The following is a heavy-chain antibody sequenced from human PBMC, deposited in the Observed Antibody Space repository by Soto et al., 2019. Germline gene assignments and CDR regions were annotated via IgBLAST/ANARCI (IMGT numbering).Heavy chain of an antibody. J-gene: IGHJ6*02. D-gene: IGHD6-13*01. CDR3: AKDLMVAAGTDYYYYGMDV. V-gene: IGHV3-43*01. CDR1: GFTFDDYT. CDR2: ISWDGGST. Sequence: SGGSLRLSCAASGFTFDDYTMHWVRQAPGKGLEWVSLISWDGGSTYYADSVKGRFTISRDNSKNSLYLQMNSLRTEDTALYYCAKDLMVAAGTDYYYYGMDVWGQGTTVTVSS.